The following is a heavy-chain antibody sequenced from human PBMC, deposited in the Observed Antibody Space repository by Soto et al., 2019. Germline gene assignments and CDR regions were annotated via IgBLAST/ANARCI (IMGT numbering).Heavy chain of an antibody. CDR2: INPSGGST. J-gene: IGHJ5*02. V-gene: IGHV1-46*03. CDR3: AREWGVVVPAAMTEFDP. Sequence: ASVKVSCKASGYTFTSYYMHWVRQAPGQGLEWMGIINPSGGSTSYAQKFQGRVTMTRDTSTSTVYMELSSLRSEDTAVYYCAREWGVVVPAAMTEFDPWGQGTLVTVSS. D-gene: IGHD2-2*01. CDR1: GYTFTSYY.